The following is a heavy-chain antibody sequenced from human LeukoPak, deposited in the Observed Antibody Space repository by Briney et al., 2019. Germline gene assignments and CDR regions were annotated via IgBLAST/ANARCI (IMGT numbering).Heavy chain of an antibody. CDR1: GGSFSGYY. Sequence: SETLSLTCAVYGGSFSGYYWSWIRQPPGKGLEWIGEINHSGSTNYNPSLKSRVTISVDTSKNQFSLKLSSVTAADTAVYYCLLEYCDSSGTRTRDYWGQGTLVTVSS. D-gene: IGHD3-22*01. J-gene: IGHJ4*02. CDR2: INHSGST. CDR3: LLEYCDSSGTRTRDY. V-gene: IGHV4-34*01.